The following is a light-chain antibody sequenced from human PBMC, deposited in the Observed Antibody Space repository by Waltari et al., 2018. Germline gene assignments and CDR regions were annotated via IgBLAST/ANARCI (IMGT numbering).Light chain of an antibody. CDR3: PADAGSSKGV. J-gene: IGLJ2*01. Sequence: QSALTQPPSVTGSPGHSITIPCTGTSSDVGNYKGVSWYQQHPGKTPKHMIYAVSKLPSGVSDRFAGSKSGDMAALTISGLQPEDEGEYFCPADAGSSKGVFGGGTKVTGL. CDR2: AVS. CDR1: SSDVGNYKG. V-gene: IGLV2-23*02.